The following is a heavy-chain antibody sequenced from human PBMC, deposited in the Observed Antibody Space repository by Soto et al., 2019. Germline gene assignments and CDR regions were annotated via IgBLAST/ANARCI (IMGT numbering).Heavy chain of an antibody. CDR3: ARDTNSLDP. CDR1: TYSISSGFF. CDR2: IFYTGDT. J-gene: IGHJ5*02. V-gene: IGHV4-38-2*02. D-gene: IGHD1-1*01. Sequence: SETLSLTCSVSTYSISSGFFWGWIRQPPGKGLEWIGSIFYTGDTYYNPSLKSRITMSVDTSRNQFSLKLTSPTAADTAVYYCARDTNSLDPWGQGILVTVSS.